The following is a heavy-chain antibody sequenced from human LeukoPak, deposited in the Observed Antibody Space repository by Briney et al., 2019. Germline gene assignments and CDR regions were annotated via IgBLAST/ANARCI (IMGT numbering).Heavy chain of an antibody. V-gene: IGHV3-11*01. CDR1: GFTFSDYN. Sequence: GGSLRLSCAASGFTFSDYNMRWIRQAPGKGLEWVSSISRSGSTKYYADSVKGRFTISRDNAKNSLFLQMNSLRAEDTALYYCAREGTVTTADYYYYYMDVWGKGTTVTVSS. D-gene: IGHD4-17*01. J-gene: IGHJ6*03. CDR3: AREGTVTTADYYYYYMDV. CDR2: ISRSGSTK.